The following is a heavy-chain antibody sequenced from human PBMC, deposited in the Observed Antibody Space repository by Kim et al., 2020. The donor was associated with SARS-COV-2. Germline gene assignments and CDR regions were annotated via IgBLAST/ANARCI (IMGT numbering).Heavy chain of an antibody. J-gene: IGHJ4*02. CDR2: IKSKAYGGTT. D-gene: IGHD6-19*01. V-gene: IGHV3-49*03. CDR1: GFTFGDYS. Sequence: GGSLRLSCTASGFTFGDYSMSWFRQAPGKGLVWVGFIKSKAYGGTTEDAASVKGRFTISRDDSKSIAYLQMNSLKTEDPAVYYCTRVGQQCLGTSDVPFDFWGQGTMVTVSS. CDR3: TRVGQQCLGTSDVPFDF.